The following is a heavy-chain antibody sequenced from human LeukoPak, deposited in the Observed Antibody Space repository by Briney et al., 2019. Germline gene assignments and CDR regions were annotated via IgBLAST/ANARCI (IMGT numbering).Heavy chain of an antibody. CDR2: IIPIFGTA. V-gene: IGHV1-69*05. Sequence: ASVKVSCKASGGTFSSYAISWVRQAPGQGLEWMGGIIPIFGTANYAQKFQGRVTITTDESTSTAYMELSSLRSDDTAVYYCARGAPRGVWNFYFDYWGQGTLVTVSS. J-gene: IGHJ4*02. D-gene: IGHD1-7*01. CDR3: ARGAPRGVWNFYFDY. CDR1: GGTFSSYA.